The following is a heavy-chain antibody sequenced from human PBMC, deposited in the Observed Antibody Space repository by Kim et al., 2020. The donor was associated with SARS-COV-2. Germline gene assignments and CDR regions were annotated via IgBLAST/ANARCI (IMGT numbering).Heavy chain of an antibody. V-gene: IGHV3-20*03. CDR3: ARGSSGYYNYYYGMDV. Sequence: DTGKGRFTISRDKAKNSLHLQMNSLRAEDTALYYCARGSSGYYNYYYGMDVWGQGTTVTVSS. D-gene: IGHD3-22*01. J-gene: IGHJ6*02.